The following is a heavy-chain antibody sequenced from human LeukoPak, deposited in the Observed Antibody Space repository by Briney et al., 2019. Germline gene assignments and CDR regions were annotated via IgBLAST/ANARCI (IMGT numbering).Heavy chain of an antibody. D-gene: IGHD2-2*01. CDR3: AKDIVVVPAANY. V-gene: IGHV3-23*01. Sequence: GSLRLSCAASGFTFSSYAMSWVRQAPGKGLEWVSAISGSGGSTYYADSVKGRFTISRDNSKNTLYLQMNSLRAEDTAVYYCAKDIVVVPAANYWGQGTLVTVSS. J-gene: IGHJ4*02. CDR2: ISGSGGST. CDR1: GFTFSSYA.